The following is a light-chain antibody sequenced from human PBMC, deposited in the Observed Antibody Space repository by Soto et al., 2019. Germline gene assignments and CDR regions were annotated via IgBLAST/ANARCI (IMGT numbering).Light chain of an antibody. V-gene: IGLV2-14*01. J-gene: IGLJ1*01. CDR3: SSYTSSSNPYV. Sequence: QSVLTQPASVSGSPGQSITISCTGTSSDVGGYNYVSWYQQHPGKAPKLMIYEVSNRPSGVSNRFSGSKSGNTASLTSSGLQAEDEADYYCSSYTSSSNPYVFGTGTKVTVL. CDR2: EVS. CDR1: SSDVGGYNY.